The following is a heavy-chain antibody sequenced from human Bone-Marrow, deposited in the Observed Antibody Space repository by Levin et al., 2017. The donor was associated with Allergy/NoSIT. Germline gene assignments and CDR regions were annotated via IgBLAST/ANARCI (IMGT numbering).Heavy chain of an antibody. V-gene: IGHV3-13*01. CDR1: GFTFSSHD. CDR2: IGSTGDT. Sequence: PGGSLRLSCAASGFTFSSHDMHWVRQATGEGLEWVSAIGSTGDTYYADSVKGRFTVSRENAKNSLYLQMNSLGVGDTAVYYCAGELRGAGSVFDYWGQGILVTVSS. CDR3: AGELRGAGSVFDY. J-gene: IGHJ4*02. D-gene: IGHD3-10*01.